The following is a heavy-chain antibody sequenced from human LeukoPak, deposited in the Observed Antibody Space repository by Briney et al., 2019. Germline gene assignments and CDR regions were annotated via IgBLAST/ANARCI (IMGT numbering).Heavy chain of an antibody. D-gene: IGHD3-3*01. V-gene: IGHV3-48*01. CDR1: GFTFSTYS. Sequence: GGSLRLSCAASGFTFSTYSMNWVRQTPGKGLEWVSYISSSSSAIYYADSVKGRFTISRDNAKNSLYLQMNSLRAEDTAVYYCARDYWSGYPYSYYMDVWGKGTTVTVSS. J-gene: IGHJ6*03. CDR3: ARDYWSGYPYSYYMDV. CDR2: ISSSSSAI.